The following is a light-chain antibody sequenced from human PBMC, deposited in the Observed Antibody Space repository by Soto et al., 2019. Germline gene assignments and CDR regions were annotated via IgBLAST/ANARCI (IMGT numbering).Light chain of an antibody. V-gene: IGLV1-47*01. Sequence: QSVLTQPPSASGTPGQRVPISCSGSSSNIGSNYVFWYQQLPGTAPKVLMYRNSQRPSGVPDRFSGSKSGTSASLAISGLRSEDEADYYCASWDDSLSGFVVFGGGTKPTVL. CDR2: RNS. CDR3: ASWDDSLSGFVV. J-gene: IGLJ2*01. CDR1: SSNIGSNY.